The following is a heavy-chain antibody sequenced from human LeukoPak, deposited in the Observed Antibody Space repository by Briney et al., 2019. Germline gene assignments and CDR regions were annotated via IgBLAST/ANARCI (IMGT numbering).Heavy chain of an antibody. J-gene: IGHJ6*02. CDR2: ISGSSSTM. CDR1: GFTFSSYA. CDR3: ARPDYGGNSGEYYYYGMDV. Sequence: GGSLRLSCAASGFTFSSYAMNWVRQAPGKGLEWISYISGSSSTMYYADSVKGRFTISRDNAKSSLFLQMNSLRAEDTAVYYCARPDYGGNSGEYYYYGMDVWGQGTTVTVSS. V-gene: IGHV3-48*01. D-gene: IGHD4-23*01.